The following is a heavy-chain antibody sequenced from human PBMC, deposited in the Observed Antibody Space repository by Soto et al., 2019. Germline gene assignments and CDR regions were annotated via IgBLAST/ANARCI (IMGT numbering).Heavy chain of an antibody. D-gene: IGHD3-10*01. J-gene: IGHJ4*02. CDR3: AFNSGSGSYYFDY. CDR2: ISGGGETT. Sequence: EVQLLESGGDLVQPGGSLRLSCAASGFTFSSYAMWWVRQAPGKGLECVSAISGGGETTYYADSVKGRFTISRDNSKNTLYLQMNSLRAEDTAVYYCAFNSGSGSYYFDYWGQGTLVTVSS. V-gene: IGHV3-23*01. CDR1: GFTFSSYA.